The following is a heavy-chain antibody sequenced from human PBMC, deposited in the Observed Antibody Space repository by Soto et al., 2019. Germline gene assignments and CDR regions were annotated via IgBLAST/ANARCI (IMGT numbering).Heavy chain of an antibody. Sequence: SETLSLTCTVSGGSISSGGYYWSWIRQHPGKGLEWIGYIYYSGSTYYNPSLKSRVTISVDTSKNQFSLKLSSVTAADTAVYYCARDALDENDYWGQGTLVTVSS. CDR1: GGSISSGGYY. D-gene: IGHD3-9*01. J-gene: IGHJ4*02. V-gene: IGHV4-31*03. CDR2: IYYSGST. CDR3: ARDALDENDY.